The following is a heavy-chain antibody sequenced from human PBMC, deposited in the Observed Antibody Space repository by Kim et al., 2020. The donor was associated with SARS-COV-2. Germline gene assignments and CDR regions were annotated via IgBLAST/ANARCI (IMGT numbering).Heavy chain of an antibody. CDR2: IIPIFGTA. D-gene: IGHD5-12*01. Sequence: SVKVSCKASGGSFSSYTISWVRQAPGQGLEWMGGIIPIFGTANYAQKFQGRVTISADKSTSTAYMELSSLRSEDTAVYYCAADVDILRGYSYGMDVWGQGTAVTVSS. CDR1: GGSFSSYT. CDR3: AADVDILRGYSYGMDV. J-gene: IGHJ6*02. V-gene: IGHV1-69*06.